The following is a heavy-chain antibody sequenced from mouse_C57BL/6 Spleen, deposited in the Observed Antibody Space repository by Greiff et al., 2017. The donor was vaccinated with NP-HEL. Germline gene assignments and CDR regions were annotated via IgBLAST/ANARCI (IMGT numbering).Heavy chain of an antibody. Sequence: EVMLVESGGGLVKPGGSLKLSCAASGFTFSDYGMHWVRQAPEKGLEWVAYISSGSSTIYYADTVKGRFTISRDNAKNTLFLQRTSLRSEDTALYYCARWDSSGYGFAYWGQGTLVTVSA. D-gene: IGHD3-2*02. CDR1: GFTFSDYG. CDR3: ARWDSSGYGFAY. J-gene: IGHJ3*01. CDR2: ISSGSSTI. V-gene: IGHV5-17*01.